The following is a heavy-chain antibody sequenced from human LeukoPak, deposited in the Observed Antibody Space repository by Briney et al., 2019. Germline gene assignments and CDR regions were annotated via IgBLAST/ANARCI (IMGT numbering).Heavy chain of an antibody. D-gene: IGHD5-24*01. CDR3: ARDVGYSRGFDP. Sequence: SETLSLTCTVSGGSISSYYWSWIRQPPGKGLEWIGYIYYSGSTNYNPSLKSRVTISVDTSKNQFSLKLSSVTAADTAVYYCARDVGYSRGFDPWGQGTLVTVSS. V-gene: IGHV4-59*01. J-gene: IGHJ5*02. CDR1: GGSISSYY. CDR2: IYYSGST.